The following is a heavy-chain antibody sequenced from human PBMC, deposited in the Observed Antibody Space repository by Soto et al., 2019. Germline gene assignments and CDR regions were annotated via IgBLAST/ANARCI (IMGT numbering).Heavy chain of an antibody. V-gene: IGHV1-69*12. J-gene: IGHJ4*02. D-gene: IGHD3-10*01. CDR3: AAPYGSGSYYNGFDY. CDR2: IIPIVGTA. CDR1: GGTFSSYA. Sequence: QVQLVQSGAEVKKPGSSVKVSCKASGGTFSSYAISWVRQATGQGLEWMGGIIPIVGTANYAQQFQDRVTITADESPSTAYIELRSRRSEDPALYYCAAPYGSGSYYNGFDYWGQGTLGTVSS.